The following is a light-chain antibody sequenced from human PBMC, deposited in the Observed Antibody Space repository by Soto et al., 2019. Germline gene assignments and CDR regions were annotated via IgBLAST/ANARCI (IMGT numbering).Light chain of an antibody. CDR3: QHYNSYSEA. J-gene: IGKJ1*01. CDR1: QTIRSW. V-gene: IGKV1-5*03. CDR2: KAS. Sequence: DIQMTQSPSTLSGYVGDRVTITCRASQTIRSWLAWYQQKPGKAPKLLIYKASTLTSGVPSRFSGSGSGTEFTLTISSLQPDDFATYYCQHYNSYSEAFGQGTKVDIK.